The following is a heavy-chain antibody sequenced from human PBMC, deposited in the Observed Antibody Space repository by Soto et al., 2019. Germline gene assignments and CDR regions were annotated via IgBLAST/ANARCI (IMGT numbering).Heavy chain of an antibody. CDR1: GFTFSTYT. J-gene: IGHJ6*02. Sequence: EVQLVESGGGLVQPGGSLRLSCAASGFTFSTYTMTWVRQAPGKGLEWLSYISTSSSSIFYADSVRGRFTTSRDNAKNYLYLQMNSLRDEDTAVYYCARLGIAVAGPHGGGLDVWGQGTTVIVSS. V-gene: IGHV3-48*02. CDR2: ISTSSSSI. D-gene: IGHD6-19*01. CDR3: ARLGIAVAGPHGGGLDV.